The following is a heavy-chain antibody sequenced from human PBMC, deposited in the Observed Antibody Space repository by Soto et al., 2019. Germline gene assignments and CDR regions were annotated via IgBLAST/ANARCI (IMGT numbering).Heavy chain of an antibody. CDR2: ITDDGSTT. CDR1: GFIFKMYW. D-gene: IGHD3-10*01. J-gene: IGHJ4*02. CDR3: TRGPRPTSIGTGAF. V-gene: IGHV3-74*01. Sequence: PGGSLRLSCETSGFIFKMYWMHWVRQVPGQGPQWVARITDDGSTTYYAASVEGRFTISRDNAKNALYLQMTSLRPDDTAAYYCTRGPRPTSIGTGAFWGQGTLVTVSS.